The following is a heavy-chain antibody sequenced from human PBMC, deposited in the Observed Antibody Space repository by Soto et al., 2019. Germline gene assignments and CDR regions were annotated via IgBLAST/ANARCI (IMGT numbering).Heavy chain of an antibody. CDR1: GGSISSHY. J-gene: IGHJ2*01. CDR3: ARGLRYLDDLARMWYLNL. Sequence: QVQLQESGPALVKPSETLSLTCTVSGGSISSHYWNWIRQPPGKVLEWVGSIHYSGSTNYNPSLKSRVTLRSDTSKHQFSLKLNSVTAADTAVYCCARGLRYLDDLARMWYLNLGGGGTLVTVSS. D-gene: IGHD3-9*01. V-gene: IGHV4-59*11. CDR2: IHYSGST.